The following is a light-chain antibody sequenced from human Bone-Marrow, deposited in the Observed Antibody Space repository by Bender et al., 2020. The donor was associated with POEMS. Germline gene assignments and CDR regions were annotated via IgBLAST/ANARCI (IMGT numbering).Light chain of an antibody. J-gene: IGLJ2*01. V-gene: IGLV3-1*01. Sequence: SYELTQPPSVSVSPRQTASITCSGEKLGDKYVSWYQQKAGQSPVVVIHEDTKRPSGIPERFSGSNSGSTATLTISGTQAMDEATYYCQAWDYSVVFGGGTKLTVL. CDR1: KLGDKY. CDR3: QAWDYSVV. CDR2: EDT.